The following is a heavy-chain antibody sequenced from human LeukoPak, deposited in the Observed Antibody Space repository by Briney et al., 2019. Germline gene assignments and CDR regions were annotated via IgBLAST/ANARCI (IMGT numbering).Heavy chain of an antibody. CDR3: ATLDSTKSVF. CDR2: IKQDGSEE. V-gene: IGHV3-7*01. Sequence: GGSLRLSCVASEFRFGRDWISWVRQAPGKGPEWVACIKQDGSEEYYVGSVRGRFTVSVDNGKNSLYLQMNSLRAEDTARYYCATLDSTKSVFWGRGTAVTVSS. D-gene: IGHD2-2*01. J-gene: IGHJ1*01. CDR1: EFRFGRDW.